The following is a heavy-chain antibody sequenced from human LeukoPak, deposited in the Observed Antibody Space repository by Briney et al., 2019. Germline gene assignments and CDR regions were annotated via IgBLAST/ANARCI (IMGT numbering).Heavy chain of an antibody. CDR3: ARVRSGSYPDY. CDR1: GYTFTGYY. D-gene: IGHD1-26*01. Sequence: ASVKVSCKASGYTFTGYYMHWVRQAPGQGLEWMGRINPNSGGTNYAQKFQGRVTMTRDTSISTAYMELSRLRSDDAAVYYCARVRSGSYPDYWGQGTLVTVSS. V-gene: IGHV1-2*06. CDR2: INPNSGGT. J-gene: IGHJ4*02.